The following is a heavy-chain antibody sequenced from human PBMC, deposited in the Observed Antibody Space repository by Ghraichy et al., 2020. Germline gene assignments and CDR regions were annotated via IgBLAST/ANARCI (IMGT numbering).Heavy chain of an antibody. J-gene: IGHJ4*02. D-gene: IGHD3-10*01. Sequence: GGSLRLSCAASGFTFTSHWMHWVRQAPGKGLVALSHINGAETTTTYAESVKGRFTISRDNAKNTLYLQMNSLRAEDTAIYYCARDNGGSIDYWGRGTLVTVSS. V-gene: IGHV3-74*03. CDR3: ARDNGGSIDY. CDR2: INGAETTT. CDR1: GFTFTSHW.